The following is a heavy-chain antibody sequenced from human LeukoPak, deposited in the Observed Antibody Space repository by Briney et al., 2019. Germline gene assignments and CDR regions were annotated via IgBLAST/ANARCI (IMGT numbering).Heavy chain of an antibody. CDR2: VYSDGTT. CDR1: GFTVTSSY. CDR3: TTSSHEYSSSSYAFDI. V-gene: IGHV3-66*01. J-gene: IGHJ3*02. D-gene: IGHD6-6*01. Sequence: GGSLRLSCAASGFTVTSSYMNWVRQAPGKGLEWVSIVYSDGTTCYADSVKGRFTISRDNSKNTLYLQMNRLRAEDTAVYYCTTSSHEYSSSSYAFDIWGQGTMVTVSS.